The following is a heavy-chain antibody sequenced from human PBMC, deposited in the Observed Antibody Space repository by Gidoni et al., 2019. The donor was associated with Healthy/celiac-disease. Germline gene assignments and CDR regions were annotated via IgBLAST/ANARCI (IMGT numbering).Heavy chain of an antibody. V-gene: IGHV4-38-2*02. CDR3: ARDQGNWFDP. CDR1: GYSIRSGYY. CDR2: IYHSGST. J-gene: IGHJ5*02. Sequence: QVQLQESGPGLVKPSETLSLTCDVSGYSIRSGYYWGWIRQPPGKGLEWIGSIYHSGSTYYNPSLKSRVTISVDTSKTQFSLKLSSVTAADTAVYYCARDQGNWFDPWGQGTLVTVSS.